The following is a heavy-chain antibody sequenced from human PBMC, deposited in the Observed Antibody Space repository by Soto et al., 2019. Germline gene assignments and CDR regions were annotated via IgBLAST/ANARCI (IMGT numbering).Heavy chain of an antibody. CDR1: GFTFDDFY. CDR2: ISTWSSTL. D-gene: IGHD3-22*01. Sequence: QVQLVESGGALVKPGGSLRLSCAASGFTFDDFYMNWIRQAPGKGLEWVSYISTWSSTLYYADSVKGRFTISRDNARVSVYLEMNSLRAEDAAVYYCARVVPYNYVSRSLYPKDAFDLWGQGTTVTVSS. CDR3: ARVVPYNYVSRSLYPKDAFDL. J-gene: IGHJ3*01. V-gene: IGHV3-11*01.